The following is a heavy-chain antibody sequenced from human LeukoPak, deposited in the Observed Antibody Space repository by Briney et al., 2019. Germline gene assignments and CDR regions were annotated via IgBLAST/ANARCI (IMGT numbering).Heavy chain of an antibody. CDR3: ARPGRPYTAMVTEYKN. CDR1: GGSISSSNW. CDR2: IYHSGST. D-gene: IGHD5-18*01. J-gene: IGHJ4*02. V-gene: IGHV4-4*02. Sequence: PSETLSLTCAVSGGSISSSNWWSWVRQPPGKGLEWIGEIYHSGSTNYNPSLKSRVTISVDTSKNQFSLKLSSVTAADTAVYYCARPGRPYTAMVTEYKNWGQGTLVTVSS.